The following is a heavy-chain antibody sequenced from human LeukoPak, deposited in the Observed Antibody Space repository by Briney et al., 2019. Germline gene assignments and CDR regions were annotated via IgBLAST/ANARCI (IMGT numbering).Heavy chain of an antibody. CDR1: GYTFTNHS. CDR2: IDTSTGNP. J-gene: IGHJ3*02. CDR3: ARPVKNQLLSDAFDI. D-gene: IGHD2-2*01. V-gene: IGHV7-4-1*02. Sequence: ASVKVSCKASGYTFTNHSINWVRQAPGQGLQYMGWIDTSTGNPTYAQAFTGRIVFSLDTSVSTAYLQISSLKAEDTAVYYCARPVKNQLLSDAFDIWGQGTMVTVSS.